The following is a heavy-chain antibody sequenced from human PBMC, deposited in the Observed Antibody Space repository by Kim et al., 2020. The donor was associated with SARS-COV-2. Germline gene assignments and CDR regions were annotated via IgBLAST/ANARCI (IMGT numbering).Heavy chain of an antibody. Sequence: GESLKISCKASGHSFGSYWITWVRQMPGKGLEWIARIDPSDSYTNYNPSFQGHVIISVDKSISTAYLEWTSLEASDTAMYYCASLPGGFGLRGAAGFDYWGQGTLVTGPS. J-gene: IGHJ4*02. V-gene: IGHV5-10-1*01. CDR2: IDPSDSYT. D-gene: IGHD6-13*01. CDR1: GHSFGSYW. CDR3: ASLPGGFGLRGAAGFDY.